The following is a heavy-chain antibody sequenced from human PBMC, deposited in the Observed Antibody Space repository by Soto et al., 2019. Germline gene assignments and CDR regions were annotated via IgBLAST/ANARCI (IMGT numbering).Heavy chain of an antibody. D-gene: IGHD1-1*01. CDR3: ARGDDFAGNDYFDY. Sequence: SETLSLTCTVSGGSISSGFYYWGWIRQPPGKGLEYIGSQYYAVSTYYNPSLKSRVTILVDTSKNQFSLKLSSVTAADTAVYFCARGDDFAGNDYFDYWGQGTLVTVSS. V-gene: IGHV4-39*01. CDR1: GGSISSGFYY. J-gene: IGHJ4*02. CDR2: QYYAVST.